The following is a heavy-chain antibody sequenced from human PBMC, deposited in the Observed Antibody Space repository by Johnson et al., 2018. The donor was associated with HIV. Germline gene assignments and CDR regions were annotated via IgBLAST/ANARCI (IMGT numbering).Heavy chain of an antibody. Sequence: VQLVESGGGLVQPGGSLRLSCAASGFTVSSNYMTWVRQAPGKGLEWVSGISWNSGSIGYADSVKGRFTISRDNAKNSLYLQMNSLRAEDTALYYCAKSGPGAFDIWGQGTMVTVSS. V-gene: IGHV3-9*01. CDR3: AKSGPGAFDI. J-gene: IGHJ3*02. CDR2: ISWNSGSI. CDR1: GFTVSSNY. D-gene: IGHD6-25*01.